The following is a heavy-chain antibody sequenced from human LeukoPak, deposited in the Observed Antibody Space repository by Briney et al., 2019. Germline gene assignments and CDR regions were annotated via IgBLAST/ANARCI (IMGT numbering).Heavy chain of an antibody. Sequence: SVKVSCKASGGTFSSYAISWVRQAPGQGLEWMGGIIPIFGTANYAQKFQGRVTITTDESTSTAYMELSRLRSEDTAVYYCARGRITMIVPGAFDIWGQGTMVTVSS. D-gene: IGHD3-22*01. V-gene: IGHV1-69*05. J-gene: IGHJ3*02. CDR1: GGTFSSYA. CDR3: ARGRITMIVPGAFDI. CDR2: IIPIFGTA.